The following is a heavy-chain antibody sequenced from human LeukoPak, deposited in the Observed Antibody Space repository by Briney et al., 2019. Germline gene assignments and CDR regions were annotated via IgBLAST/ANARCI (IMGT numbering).Heavy chain of an antibody. Sequence: GRSLRLSCAASGFTFDDYAMHWVRQAPGKGLEWVSGISWNSGSIGYADSVKGRFTISRDNAKNSLCLQMNSLRAEDMALYYCAKDIAAAGTDAFDIWGQGTMVTVSS. CDR1: GFTFDDYA. J-gene: IGHJ3*02. CDR2: ISWNSGSI. CDR3: AKDIAAAGTDAFDI. D-gene: IGHD6-13*01. V-gene: IGHV3-9*03.